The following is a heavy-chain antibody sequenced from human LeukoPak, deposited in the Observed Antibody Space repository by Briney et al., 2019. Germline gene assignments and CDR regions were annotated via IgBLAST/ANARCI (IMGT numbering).Heavy chain of an antibody. CDR2: IYYNGFT. Sequence: SETLSLTCTVSGSSISSTSHYWGWIRQSPGKELVWIANIYYNGFTYHNPSLKRRVTISVDTSNNQFSLNLSSVTAADTAVYYCARQDDFRSGGGYFDHWGQGTLVTVSS. CDR1: GSSISSTSHY. V-gene: IGHV4-39*01. D-gene: IGHD3-3*01. CDR3: ARQDDFRSGGGYFDH. J-gene: IGHJ4*02.